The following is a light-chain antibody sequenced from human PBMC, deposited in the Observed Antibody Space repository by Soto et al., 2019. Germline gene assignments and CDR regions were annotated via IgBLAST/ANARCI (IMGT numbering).Light chain of an antibody. Sequence: EIVLTQSPGTRSLSPGEKATLSCRASGSRSSYDLAWYQQQPGQAPRLLIFAASNRATGIPDRFSGSGSGTDFTLTISRLEPEDFAVYYCQHYGTSPGTFGQGTRLEI. CDR2: AAS. V-gene: IGKV3-20*01. CDR1: GSRSSYD. CDR3: QHYGTSPGT. J-gene: IGKJ5*01.